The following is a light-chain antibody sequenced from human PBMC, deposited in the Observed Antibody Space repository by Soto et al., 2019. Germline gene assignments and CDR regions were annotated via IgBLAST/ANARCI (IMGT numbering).Light chain of an antibody. Sequence: EIVLTQSPATLSLSPGERATLSCRASQSVISDLAWYQQKPGQAPRLLIYDAWNRATGIPARFSGSGSATDFTLTISSLEPEDFAVYYCQQRSTWPLTFGGGTKVQIK. J-gene: IGKJ4*01. CDR3: QQRSTWPLT. CDR2: DAW. CDR1: QSVISD. V-gene: IGKV3-11*01.